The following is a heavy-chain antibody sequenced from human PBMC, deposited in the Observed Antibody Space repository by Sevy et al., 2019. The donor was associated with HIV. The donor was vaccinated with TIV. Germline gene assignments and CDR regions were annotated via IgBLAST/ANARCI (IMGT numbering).Heavy chain of an antibody. V-gene: IGHV1-24*01. D-gene: IGHD3-22*01. J-gene: IGHJ4*02. Sequence: ASEKVSCKVSGYTLTKLSMHWVRQAPGKGYEWMGGFDPEDGETIYAQKFQGRFTMTEDTSIDTAYMELNSLRSEDTAVYYCASGREYYYGNSGYFDYWGQGTLVTVSS. CDR2: FDPEDGET. CDR1: GYTLTKLS. CDR3: ASGREYYYGNSGYFDY.